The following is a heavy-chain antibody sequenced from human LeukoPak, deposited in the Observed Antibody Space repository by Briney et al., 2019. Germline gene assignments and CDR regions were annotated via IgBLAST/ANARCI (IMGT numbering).Heavy chain of an antibody. D-gene: IGHD4-17*01. V-gene: IGHV1-18*01. CDR2: ISAYNGNT. CDR1: GYTFTNYG. J-gene: IGHJ6*02. Sequence: ASVKVSCKASGYTFTNYGISWVRQAPGQGLEWMGWISAYNGNTNYAQKLQGRVTMTTDTSTSTAYMELRSLRSDDTAVYYCARGDDYGDSGGYYGMDVWGQGTTVTVSS. CDR3: ARGDDYGDSGGYYGMDV.